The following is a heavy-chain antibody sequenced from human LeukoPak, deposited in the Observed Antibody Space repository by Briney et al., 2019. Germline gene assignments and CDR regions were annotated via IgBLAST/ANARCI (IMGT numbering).Heavy chain of an antibody. CDR2: IYYSGST. V-gene: IGHV4-59*01. CDR1: GGSISSYY. D-gene: IGHD3-9*01. Sequence: SETLSLTCTDSGGSISSYYWSWIRQPPGKGLEWIGYIYYSGSTNYNPSLKSRVTISVDTSKNQFSLKLSSVTAADTAVYYCARDRYSGGDWFDPWGQGTLVTVSS. J-gene: IGHJ5*02. CDR3: ARDRYSGGDWFDP.